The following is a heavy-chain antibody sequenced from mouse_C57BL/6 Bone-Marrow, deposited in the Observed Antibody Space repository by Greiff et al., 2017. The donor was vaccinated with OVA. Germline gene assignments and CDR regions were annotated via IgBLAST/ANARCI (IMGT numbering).Heavy chain of an antibody. Sequence: QVQLKQSGAELMKPGASVKLSCKATGYTFTGYWIEWVKQRPGHGLEWIGEILPGSGSTNYNEKFKGKATFTADTSSNTAYMQLSSLTTEDSAIYYCARRAYYSNYVYWYFDVWGTGTTVTVSS. CDR3: ARRAYYSNYVYWYFDV. D-gene: IGHD2-5*01. V-gene: IGHV1-9*01. CDR1: GYTFTGYW. CDR2: ILPGSGST. J-gene: IGHJ1*03.